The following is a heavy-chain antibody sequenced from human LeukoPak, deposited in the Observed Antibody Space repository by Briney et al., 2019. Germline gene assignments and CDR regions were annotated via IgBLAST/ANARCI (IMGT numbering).Heavy chain of an antibody. CDR1: GGSISTYY. V-gene: IGHV4-59*08. Sequence: SETLSLTCTVSGGSISTYYWSWIRQSPGKGLEWIGSVYYSGSTNYNPSLKSRVSISVDTSKNQFSLELSSVTAADTAVYYCAVNSTSHTFDIWGQGTMVTVSS. CDR3: AVNSTSHTFDI. D-gene: IGHD5-24*01. CDR2: VYYSGST. J-gene: IGHJ3*02.